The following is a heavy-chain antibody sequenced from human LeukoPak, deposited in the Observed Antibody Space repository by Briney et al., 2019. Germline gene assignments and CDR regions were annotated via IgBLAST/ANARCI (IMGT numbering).Heavy chain of an antibody. CDR2: INPNSGGT. Sequence: ASVKVSCKASGYTFTSYDINWVRLAPGQGLEWMGWINPNSGGTNYAQKFQGRVTMTRDTSISTAYMELSRLRSDDTAVYYCASLGYCSGGSCYSYYYYYYYMDVWGKGTTVTVSS. J-gene: IGHJ6*03. CDR1: GYTFTSYD. V-gene: IGHV1-2*02. D-gene: IGHD2-15*01. CDR3: ASLGYCSGGSCYSYYYYYYYMDV.